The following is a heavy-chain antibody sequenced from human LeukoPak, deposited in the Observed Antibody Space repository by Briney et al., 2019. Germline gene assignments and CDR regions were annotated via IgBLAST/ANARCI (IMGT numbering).Heavy chain of an antibody. D-gene: IGHD1-26*01. Sequence: PGGSLRLSCAASGFTFSNYWMNWVRQAPGKGLEWVANIKTDGSETYYVDSVKGRFTISRDNAKTSVYLQMNSLRAKDTAIYYCARTGEFDSWGQGTLVTVS. CDR3: ARTGEFDS. CDR2: IKTDGSET. J-gene: IGHJ5*01. CDR1: GFTFSNYW. V-gene: IGHV3-7*05.